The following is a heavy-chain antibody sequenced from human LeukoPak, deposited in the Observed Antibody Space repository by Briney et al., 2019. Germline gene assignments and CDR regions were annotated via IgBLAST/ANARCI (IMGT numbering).Heavy chain of an antibody. J-gene: IGHJ4*02. V-gene: IGHV4-34*01. CDR3: ARGSTLAAAGTMDY. Sequence: SETLSLTCAVYGGSFSGYYWSWIRQPPGKGLEWIGEINHSGSTNYNPSLKSRVTISVDTSKNQFSLKLSPVTAADTAVYYCARGSTLAAAGTMDYWGQGTLVTVSS. CDR2: INHSGST. D-gene: IGHD6-13*01. CDR1: GGSFSGYY.